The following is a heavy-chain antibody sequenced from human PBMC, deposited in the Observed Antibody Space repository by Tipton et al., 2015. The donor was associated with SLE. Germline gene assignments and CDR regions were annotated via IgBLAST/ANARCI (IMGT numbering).Heavy chain of an antibody. V-gene: IGHV4-59*01. D-gene: IGHD2-2*01. CDR2: IYYSGST. CDR1: GGSISSYY. Sequence: TLSLTCTVSGGSISSYYWSWIRQPPGKGLEWIGYIYYSGSTNYNPSLKSRVTISVDTSKNQFSLKLSSVTAADTAVYYCARVKYQLLSRDYYYYMDVWGKGTTVTVSS. CDR3: ARVKYQLLSRDYYYYMDV. J-gene: IGHJ6*03.